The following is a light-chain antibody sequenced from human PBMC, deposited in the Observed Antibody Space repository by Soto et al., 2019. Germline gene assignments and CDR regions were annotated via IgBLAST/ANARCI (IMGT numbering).Light chain of an antibody. Sequence: QSALTQPASVSGSPGQSITISCTGTSSDVGGYDYVSWYQQHPGKAPKFMIYEVTNRTSGVSHRFSGSKSGNTASLTISGLQADDEADYYCTSYTSSSTDVFGTGTQVTVL. CDR1: SSDVGGYDY. CDR2: EVT. J-gene: IGLJ1*01. CDR3: TSYTSSSTDV. V-gene: IGLV2-14*01.